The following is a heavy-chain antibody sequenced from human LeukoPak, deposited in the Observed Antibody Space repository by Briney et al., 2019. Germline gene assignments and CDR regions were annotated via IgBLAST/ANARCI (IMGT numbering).Heavy chain of an antibody. CDR2: INSDGSTT. V-gene: IGHV3-74*01. CDR3: SSQIWLGELFAHY. J-gene: IGHJ4*02. D-gene: IGHD3-10*01. CDR1: GFTFSSYW. Sequence: PGGSLRLSCAASGFTFSSYWMHWVRQAPGKGLVWVSCINSDGSTTNYADSVKGRFTISRDNAKNTLYLQMNSLRAEDTAVYYCSSQIWLGELFAHYWGQGTLVTVSS.